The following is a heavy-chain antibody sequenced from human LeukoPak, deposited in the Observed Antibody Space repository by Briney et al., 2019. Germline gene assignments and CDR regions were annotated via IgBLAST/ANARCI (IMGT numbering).Heavy chain of an antibody. J-gene: IGHJ4*02. V-gene: IGHV3-23*01. CDR1: GFTFSSYA. CDR3: ARAYSSSWYDY. D-gene: IGHD6-13*01. CDR2: ITSGDST. Sequence: GGSLRLSCAASGFTFSSYAMGWVRQAPGKGLEWVSAITSGDSTYYADSVKGRFTISRDNSKNTLYLQMNSLRAEDTAVYHCARAYSSSWYDYWGQGTLVTVSS.